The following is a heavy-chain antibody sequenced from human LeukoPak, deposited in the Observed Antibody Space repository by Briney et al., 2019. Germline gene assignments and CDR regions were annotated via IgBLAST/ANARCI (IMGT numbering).Heavy chain of an antibody. CDR2: IHYSGST. CDR1: GGSIINYY. Sequence: PSETLSLTCTVSGGSIINYYWSWIRQPPGKGLEWIEYIHYSGSTNYNPSLKSRVTISVDTSKNQFSLKLSSVTAADTAVYYCARQNSSGLDSWGQGTLVTVSS. CDR3: ARQNSSGLDS. D-gene: IGHD3-22*01. J-gene: IGHJ4*02. V-gene: IGHV4-59*08.